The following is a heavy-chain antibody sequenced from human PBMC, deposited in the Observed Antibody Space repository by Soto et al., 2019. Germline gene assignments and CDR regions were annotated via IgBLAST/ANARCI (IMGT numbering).Heavy chain of an antibody. CDR2: IIPILGIA. CDR3: ARFRRRQDAFDI. J-gene: IGHJ3*02. V-gene: IGHV1-69*02. Sequence: SVKVSCKASGGTFSSYTISWVRQAPGQGLEWMGRIIPILGIANYAQKFQGRVTITADKSTSTAYMELSSLRSEDTAVYYGARFRRRQDAFDIWGQGTMVTVSS. CDR1: GGTFSSYT.